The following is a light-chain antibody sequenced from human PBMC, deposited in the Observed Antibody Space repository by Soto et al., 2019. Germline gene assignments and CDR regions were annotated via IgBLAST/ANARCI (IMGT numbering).Light chain of an antibody. CDR1: RTNIGTHT. Sequence: QSVLTQAPSASGAPGQRVTMSCAGSRTNIGTHTVNWYQQRPRTPPKFLIYDNYRRPSGVPDRFSGSQSGTSASLAINGLQADDEAYYYCSAWDDSLNRPVFGGGTKVTVL. V-gene: IGLV1-44*01. CDR2: DNY. CDR3: SAWDDSLNRPV. J-gene: IGLJ3*02.